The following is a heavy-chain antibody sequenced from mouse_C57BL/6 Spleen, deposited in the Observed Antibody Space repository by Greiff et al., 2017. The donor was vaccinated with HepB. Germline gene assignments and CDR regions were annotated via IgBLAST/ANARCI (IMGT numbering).Heavy chain of an antibody. CDR3: ARDGNYVGYAMDY. V-gene: IGHV3-6*01. CDR1: GYSITSGYY. D-gene: IGHD2-1*01. Sequence: EVQRVESGPGLVKPSQSLSLTCSVTGYSITSGYYWNWIRQFPGNKLEWMGYISYDGSNNYNPSLKNRISITRDTSKNQFFLKLNSVTTEDTATYYCARDGNYVGYAMDYWGQGTSVTVSS. J-gene: IGHJ4*01. CDR2: ISYDGSN.